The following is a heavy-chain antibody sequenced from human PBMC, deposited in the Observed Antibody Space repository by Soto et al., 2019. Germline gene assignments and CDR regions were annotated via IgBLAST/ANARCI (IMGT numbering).Heavy chain of an antibody. D-gene: IGHD2-15*01. J-gene: IGHJ2*01. CDR3: ARAPDSSWWYFDL. CDR1: GGSISSGGYY. CDR2: IYYSGTA. Sequence: QVQLQESGPGLVKPSQTLSLTCTVSGGSISSGGYYWSWIRQHPGKGLEWIGYIYYSGTAYYNPPLKRRVTMSIDTSKHQFSLRLSSVTAADTAVYYCARAPDSSWWYFDLWGRGSLVTVSS. V-gene: IGHV4-31*03.